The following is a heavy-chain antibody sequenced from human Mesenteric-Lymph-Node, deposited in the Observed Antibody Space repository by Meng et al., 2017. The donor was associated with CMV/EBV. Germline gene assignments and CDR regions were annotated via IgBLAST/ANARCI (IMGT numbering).Heavy chain of an antibody. CDR3: ASSIAIFDY. Sequence: GESLKISCAASGFTFSSYWMSWVRQAPGKGLEWVSSISSSSYIYYADSVKGRFTISRDNAKNSLYLQMNSLRAEDTAVYYCASSIAIFDYWGQGTLVTVS. D-gene: IGHD6-13*01. CDR2: ISSSSYI. J-gene: IGHJ4*02. V-gene: IGHV3-21*01. CDR1: GFTFSSYW.